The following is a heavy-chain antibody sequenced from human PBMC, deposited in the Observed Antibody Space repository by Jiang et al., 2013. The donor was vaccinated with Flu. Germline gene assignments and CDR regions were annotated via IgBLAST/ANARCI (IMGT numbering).Heavy chain of an antibody. CDR1: GFTFSDFA. Sequence: PGGSLRLCCAASGFTFSDFAMAWVRQAPGKGLEWVAVISYDGSNKYYADSVKGRFTISRDNSKNTLYLQMNSLRAEDTAVYYCATERYYYGSGSYYYAPENWYFDLWGRGTLVTVSS. V-gene: IGHV3-30*03. CDR2: ISYDGSNK. J-gene: IGHJ2*01. D-gene: IGHD3-10*01. CDR3: ATERYYYGSGSYYYAPENWYFDL.